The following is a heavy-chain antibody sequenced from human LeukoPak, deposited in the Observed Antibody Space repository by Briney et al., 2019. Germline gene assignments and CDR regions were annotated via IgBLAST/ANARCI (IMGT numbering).Heavy chain of an antibody. D-gene: IGHD5-12*01. CDR3: ARVELIVALPTSFDP. J-gene: IGHJ5*02. V-gene: IGHV4-4*07. Sequence: PSETLSLTCSVSGDSITYFYWSWIRQAAGKGLEWIGRISSSGSTDYNASLKSRVTMSVDTSKNQLSLKVISVTAADTAMYYCARVELIVALPTSFDPWGQGTLVTVSS. CDR1: GDSITYFY. CDR2: ISSSGST.